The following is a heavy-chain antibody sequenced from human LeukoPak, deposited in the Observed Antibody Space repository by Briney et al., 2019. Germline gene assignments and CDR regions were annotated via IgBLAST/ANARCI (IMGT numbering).Heavy chain of an antibody. CDR3: ARTKYSSGWYVVRSGDPFDY. CDR1: GGSISSSSYY. V-gene: IGHV4-39*01. Sequence: SETLSLTCTVSGGSISSSSYYWGWIRQPPGKGLEWFGGLYYSGSTYYNPSLKSRVTISVDTSKNQFSLKLSSVTAADTAVYYCARTKYSSGWYVVRSGDPFDYWGQGTLVTVSS. CDR2: LYYSGST. D-gene: IGHD6-19*01. J-gene: IGHJ4*02.